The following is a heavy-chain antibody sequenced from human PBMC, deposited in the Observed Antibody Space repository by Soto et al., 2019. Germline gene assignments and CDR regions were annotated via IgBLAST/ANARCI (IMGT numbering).Heavy chain of an antibody. CDR1: GFTFSSYS. J-gene: IGHJ4*02. Sequence: PGGSLRLSCAASGFTFSSYSMNWVRQAPGKGLEWVSSISSSSSYIYYADSVKGRFTISRDNAKNSLYLQMNSLRAEDTAVYYCARDRKDYYGSGKPYYFDYWGQGTLVTVSS. D-gene: IGHD3-10*01. V-gene: IGHV3-21*01. CDR2: ISSSSSYI. CDR3: ARDRKDYYGSGKPYYFDY.